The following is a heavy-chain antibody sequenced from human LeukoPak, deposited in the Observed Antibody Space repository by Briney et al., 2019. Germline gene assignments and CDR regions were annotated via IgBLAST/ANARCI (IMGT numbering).Heavy chain of an antibody. Sequence: PGGSLRVSCVASGFAFSSYSMNWVRQAPGKWLEWVSYISGSGSTIYYADSVKGRVTISRDTAKNSLYLRMNSLRDEDTAVYYCAREPNPHYYDSSSPLFDYWGQGTLVTVSS. J-gene: IGHJ4*02. CDR2: ISGSGSTI. CDR1: GFAFSSYS. V-gene: IGHV3-48*02. CDR3: AREPNPHYYDSSSPLFDY. D-gene: IGHD3-22*01.